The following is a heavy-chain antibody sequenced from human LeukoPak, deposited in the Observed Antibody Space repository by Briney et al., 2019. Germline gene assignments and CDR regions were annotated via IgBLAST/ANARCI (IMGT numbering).Heavy chain of an antibody. J-gene: IGHJ3*02. CDR1: GGSISSGSYY. V-gene: IGHV4-61*01. D-gene: IGHD3-22*01. Sequence: SETLSLTCTVSGGSISSGSYYWSWIRQPPGKGLEWIGYIYYSGSTNYNPSLKSRVTISVDTSKNQFSLKLSSVTAADTAVYYCAGASPYYDSSGGSPLNAFDIWGQGTMVTVSS. CDR2: IYYSGST. CDR3: AGASPYYDSSGGSPLNAFDI.